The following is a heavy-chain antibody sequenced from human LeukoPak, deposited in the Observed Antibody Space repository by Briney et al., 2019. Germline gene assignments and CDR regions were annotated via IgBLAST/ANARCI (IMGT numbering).Heavy chain of an antibody. J-gene: IGHJ5*02. V-gene: IGHV1-2*06. Sequence: ASVKVSCKASGYTFIGYYMHWVRQAPGQGLEWMGRINPSTGGTNSAQKFQGRVTMTRDTSISTAYMELSRLTSDDTAIYYCARVQPYGDYNYFDPWGQGTLVTVSS. CDR3: ARVQPYGDYNYFDP. CDR2: INPSTGGT. CDR1: GYTFIGYY. D-gene: IGHD4-17*01.